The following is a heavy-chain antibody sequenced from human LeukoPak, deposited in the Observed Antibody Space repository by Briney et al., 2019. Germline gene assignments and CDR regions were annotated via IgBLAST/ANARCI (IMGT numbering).Heavy chain of an antibody. J-gene: IGHJ4*02. CDR3: ARGGGDTAMTFDY. V-gene: IGHV4-39*07. D-gene: IGHD5-18*01. CDR1: GGSISSSSYY. Sequence: SETLSLTCTVSGGSISSSSYYWGWIRQPPGKGLEWIGSIYYSGSTYYNPSLKSRVTISVDTSKNQFSLKLSSVTAADTAVYYCARGGGDTAMTFDYWGQGTMVTVSS. CDR2: IYYSGST.